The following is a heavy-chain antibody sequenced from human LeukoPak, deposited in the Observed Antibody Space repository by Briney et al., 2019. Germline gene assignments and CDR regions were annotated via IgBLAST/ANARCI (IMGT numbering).Heavy chain of an antibody. V-gene: IGHV4-31*03. CDR2: IYYSGST. CDR3: ARNSYDILTGYSRFDS. D-gene: IGHD3-9*01. J-gene: IGHJ5*01. CDR1: GGSISSGGYY. Sequence: SQTLSLTCTVSGGSISSGGYYWSWIRQHPGKGLEWIGYIYYSGSTYYNPSLKSRVTISVDTSKNQFSLKLSSVTAADTAVYYCARNSYDILTGYSRFDSWGQGTLVTVSS.